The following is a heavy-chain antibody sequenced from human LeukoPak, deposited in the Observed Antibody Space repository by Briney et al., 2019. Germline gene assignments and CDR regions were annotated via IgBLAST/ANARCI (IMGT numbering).Heavy chain of an antibody. V-gene: IGHV3-15*07. Sequence: GGSLRLSCAASGFTFSNAWMNWVRQAPGKGLEWVGRIKSKTDGGTTDYAAPVKGRFTISRDDSKNTLYLQMNSLKTEDTAVYYCARDAANWNSVGYFDYWGQGTLVTVSS. D-gene: IGHD1-7*01. J-gene: IGHJ4*02. CDR3: ARDAANWNSVGYFDY. CDR1: GFTFSNAW. CDR2: IKSKTDGGTT.